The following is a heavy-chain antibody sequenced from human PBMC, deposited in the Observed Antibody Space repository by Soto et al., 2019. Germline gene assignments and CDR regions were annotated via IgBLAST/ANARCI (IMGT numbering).Heavy chain of an antibody. Sequence: HPGGSLRLSCAASGFTFDDYAMHWVRQAPGKGLEWVSLISWDGGSTYYADSVKGRFTISRDNSKNSLYLQMNSLRAEDTALYYCAKDKERVTIFGGPDYYGMDVWGQGTTVTVSS. CDR2: ISWDGGST. J-gene: IGHJ6*02. D-gene: IGHD3-3*01. CDR3: AKDKERVTIFGGPDYYGMDV. V-gene: IGHV3-43D*04. CDR1: GFTFDDYA.